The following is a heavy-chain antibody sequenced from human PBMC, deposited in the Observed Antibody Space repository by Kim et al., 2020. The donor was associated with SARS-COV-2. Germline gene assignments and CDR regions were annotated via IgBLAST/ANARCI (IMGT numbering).Heavy chain of an antibody. CDR2: INPSGGST. CDR3: ARDRSNDDGISLLWFGELPVYGMDG. CDR1: GYTFTSYY. V-gene: IGHV1-46*03. Sequence: ASVKVSCKASGYTFTSYYMHWVRQAPGQGLEWMGIINPSGGSTSYAQKFQGRVTMTRDTSTSTVYMELSSLRSEDTAVYYCARDRSNDDGISLLWFGELPVYGMDGWGQGTTVTVSS. J-gene: IGHJ6*02. D-gene: IGHD3-10*01.